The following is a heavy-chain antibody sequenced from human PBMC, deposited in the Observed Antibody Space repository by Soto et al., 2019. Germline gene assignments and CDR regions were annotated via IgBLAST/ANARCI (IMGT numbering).Heavy chain of an antibody. CDR1: GGSISSDHYH. D-gene: IGHD2-21*02. V-gene: IGHV4-30-4*01. Sequence: QVQLQESGPGLVRPSQTLTLTCNVSGGSISSDHYHWTWIRQPPGKGLELIGYTHYSWSVHYNPSLQSRVTMSVDTSNNLFSLKLSSVTAADTAVYFCVREDDGGDRDYYGLDVWGQGTTVTVSS. J-gene: IGHJ6*02. CDR2: THYSWSV. CDR3: VREDDGGDRDYYGLDV.